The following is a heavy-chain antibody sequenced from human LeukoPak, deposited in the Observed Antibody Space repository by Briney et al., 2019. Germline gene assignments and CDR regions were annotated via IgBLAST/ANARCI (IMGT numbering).Heavy chain of an antibody. Sequence: GGSLRLSCAASGFTFSSYGMHWVRQAPGKGLEWVTVIGCDGSNKYYADSVKGRFTISRDNSKNTLYLQMNSLRAEDTAVYYCARGGYYDSSGSDAFGIWGQGTMVTVSS. V-gene: IGHV3-33*01. J-gene: IGHJ3*02. D-gene: IGHD3-22*01. CDR1: GFTFSSYG. CDR2: IGCDGSNK. CDR3: ARGGYYDSSGSDAFGI.